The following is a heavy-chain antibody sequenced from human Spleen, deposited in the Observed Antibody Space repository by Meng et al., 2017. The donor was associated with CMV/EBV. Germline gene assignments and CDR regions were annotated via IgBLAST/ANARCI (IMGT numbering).Heavy chain of an antibody. CDR3: AREGDYSWFDP. V-gene: IGHV4-34*01. J-gene: IGHJ5*01. Sequence: LRCAVYGGTFSGYFWNWLRQPPGKGLEWIGEINHSGSTNYNPSLKSRVTISVDTSKNQFSLKLSSVTAADTAVYYCAREGDYSWFDPWGQGTLVTVSS. CDR1: GGTFSGYF. CDR2: INHSGST. D-gene: IGHD4-11*01.